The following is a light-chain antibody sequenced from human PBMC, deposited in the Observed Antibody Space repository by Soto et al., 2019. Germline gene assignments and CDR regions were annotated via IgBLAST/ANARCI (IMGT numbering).Light chain of an antibody. V-gene: IGLV1-40*01. CDR2: GNS. CDR3: QSYDSSLSGYVV. CDR1: SSNIGAGYD. J-gene: IGLJ2*01. Sequence: QAVLTQPHSVSGAPGQRVTISCTGSSSNIGAGYDVHWYQQLPGTAPKLLIYGNSNRPSGVPDRCSGSKSGTSASLAITGLQAEDEADYYCQSYDSSLSGYVVFGGGTKLTVL.